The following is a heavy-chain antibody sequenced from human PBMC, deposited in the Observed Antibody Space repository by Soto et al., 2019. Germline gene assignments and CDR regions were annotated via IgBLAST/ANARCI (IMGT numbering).Heavy chain of an antibody. D-gene: IGHD3-10*01. V-gene: IGHV3-7*01. CDR2: IKQDGSER. Sequence: EVELVESGGNLVQPGGSLTLSCAASGFTFSSYWMTWVRQAPGKGLEWVANIKQDGSERSYVDSVKGRFTISRDNAKNAVYLQMNSLRAEDAAVYYCARHYTDYGYAMDVWGQGTTVTVSS. CDR1: GFTFSSYW. CDR3: ARHYTDYGYAMDV. J-gene: IGHJ6*02.